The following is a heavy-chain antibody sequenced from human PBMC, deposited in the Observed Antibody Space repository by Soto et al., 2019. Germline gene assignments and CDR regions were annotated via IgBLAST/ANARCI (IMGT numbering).Heavy chain of an antibody. V-gene: IGHV4-34*01. J-gene: IGHJ5*02. CDR1: GGSFSGYY. CDR3: ARGDYDFWSGYPHNWFDP. D-gene: IGHD3-3*01. CDR2: INHSGST. Sequence: SETLSLTCAVYGGSFSGYYWSWIRQPPGKGLEWIGEINHSGSTNYNPSLKSRVTISVDTSKNQFSLKLSSVTAADTAVYYCARGDYDFWSGYPHNWFDPWGQGALVTVSS.